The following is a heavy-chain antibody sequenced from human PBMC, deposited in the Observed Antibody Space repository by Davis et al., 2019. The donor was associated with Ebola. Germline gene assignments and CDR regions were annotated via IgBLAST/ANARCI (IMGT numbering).Heavy chain of an antibody. J-gene: IGHJ4*02. CDR1: GYSFTSYW. Sequence: GESLKISCKGSGYSFTSYWIGWVRQAPGQGLEWMGWISAYNGNTYYSQRFQDRVTMTTDTSTNTAYMEVRSLRSDDTAVYYCARDGSVAAIELDYWGQGTLVTVSS. CDR3: ARDGSVAAIELDY. CDR2: ISAYNGNT. V-gene: IGHV1-18*04. D-gene: IGHD2-2*02.